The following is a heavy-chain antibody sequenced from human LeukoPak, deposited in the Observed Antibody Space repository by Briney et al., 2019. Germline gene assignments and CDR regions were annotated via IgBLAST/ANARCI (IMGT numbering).Heavy chain of an antibody. Sequence: ASVKVSCKASGYTFTSYDINWVRQATGQGLEWMGWMNPNSGNTGYAQKFQGRVTITRNTSISTAYMELSSLRSEDTAVYYCASSLRFLSYYYMDVWGKGTTVTVSS. D-gene: IGHD3-3*01. CDR1: GYTFTSYD. CDR3: ASSLRFLSYYYMDV. V-gene: IGHV1-8*03. J-gene: IGHJ6*03. CDR2: MNPNSGNT.